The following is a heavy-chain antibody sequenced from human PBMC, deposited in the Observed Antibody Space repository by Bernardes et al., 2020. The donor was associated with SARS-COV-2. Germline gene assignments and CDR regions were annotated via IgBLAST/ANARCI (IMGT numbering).Heavy chain of an antibody. D-gene: IGHD3-16*01. J-gene: IGHJ5*02. CDR2: ISASNGNT. V-gene: IGHV1-18*04. CDR1: GYTFTSYG. CDR3: ARFGGTRWFDP. Sequence: AALKVSCKASGYTFTSYGISWVRQAPGQGLEWMGWISASNGNTTYAQKLQGRVTMTTDTSTSTAYMELRSLRSDDTAVYYCARFGGTRWFDPWGQGTLVTVSS.